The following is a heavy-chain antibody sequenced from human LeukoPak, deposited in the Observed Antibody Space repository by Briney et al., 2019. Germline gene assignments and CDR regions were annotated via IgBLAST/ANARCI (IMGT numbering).Heavy chain of an antibody. CDR2: ISSSSSYT. J-gene: IGHJ4*02. V-gene: IGHV3-11*06. Sequence: LSLTCAVYGGSFSGYYWSWIRQAPGKGLEWVSYISSSSSYTNYADSVKGRFTISRDNAKNSLYLQMNSLRAEDTAVYYCAREGNGDYVLPQYYFDYWGQGTLVTVSS. CDR3: AREGNGDYVLPQYYFDY. D-gene: IGHD4-17*01. CDR1: GGSFSGYY.